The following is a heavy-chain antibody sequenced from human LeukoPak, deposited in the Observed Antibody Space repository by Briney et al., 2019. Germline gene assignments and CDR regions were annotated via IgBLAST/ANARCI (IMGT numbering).Heavy chain of an antibody. CDR3: ARGGWFFGSRTSASGY. Sequence: GGSLRLSCAASGLTFTTYWMSWVRQAPGEGLEWLASIKQDGSEKNYVDSVKGRFTISRDNAKNSLFLQMNNLRTEDTAVYFCARGGWFFGSRTSASGYWGQGILVTVSS. D-gene: IGHD3-10*01. J-gene: IGHJ4*02. CDR2: IKQDGSEK. V-gene: IGHV3-7*01. CDR1: GLTFTTYW.